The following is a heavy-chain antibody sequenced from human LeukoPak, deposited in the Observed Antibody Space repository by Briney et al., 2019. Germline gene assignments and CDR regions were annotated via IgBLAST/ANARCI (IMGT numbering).Heavy chain of an antibody. J-gene: IGHJ4*02. V-gene: IGHV3-20*04. Sequence: GGSLRLSCAASGFSFDDYGMSWVRQVPGKGLEWVTGINWNGDRTSYVDSVKGRFTISRDNAKNSLHLQMNSLRVEDTAFYYCTRKGVSGSSLRQFFDCWGQGTLVAVTS. CDR1: GFSFDDYG. CDR2: INWNGDRT. D-gene: IGHD2-15*01. CDR3: TRKGVSGSSLRQFFDC.